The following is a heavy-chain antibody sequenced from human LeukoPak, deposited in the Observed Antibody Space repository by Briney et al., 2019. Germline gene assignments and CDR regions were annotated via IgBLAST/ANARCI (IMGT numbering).Heavy chain of an antibody. Sequence: PGGSLRLSCAASGFTFSSYAMSWVRQAPGKGLEWVSVISGSGGNTYYADSVKGRFTISRDNSKNTLYLQMNSLRAEDTAVYHCAKDFYYGDYAPFDYWGQGTLVTVSS. CDR2: ISGSGGNT. D-gene: IGHD4-17*01. CDR1: GFTFSSYA. CDR3: AKDFYYGDYAPFDY. V-gene: IGHV3-23*01. J-gene: IGHJ4*02.